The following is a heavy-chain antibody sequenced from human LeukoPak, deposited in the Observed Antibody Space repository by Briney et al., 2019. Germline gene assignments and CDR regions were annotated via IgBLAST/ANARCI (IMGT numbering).Heavy chain of an antibody. J-gene: IGHJ6*03. Sequence: SETLSLTCSVSGGSISYYYWNWIRQPPGKGLEWIGYIYYSGSTTYNPSLKSRVTMSVDTAKNQFSLKVRSVTAADTAVYYCARGDFCSKSNCYLRPMDVWGKGTTLTVSS. CDR2: IYYSGST. D-gene: IGHD3-3*01. V-gene: IGHV4-59*01. CDR3: ARGDFCSKSNCYLRPMDV. CDR1: GGSISYYY.